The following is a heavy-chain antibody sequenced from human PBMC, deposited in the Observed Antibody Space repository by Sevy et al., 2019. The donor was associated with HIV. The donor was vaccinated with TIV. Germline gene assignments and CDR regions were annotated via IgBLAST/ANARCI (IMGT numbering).Heavy chain of an antibody. J-gene: IGHJ6*02. CDR2: ISSSSSYI. D-gene: IGHD4-17*01. Sequence: GGSLRLSCAASGFTFSSYSMNWVRQAPGKGLEWVSSISSSSSYIYYADSVKGRFTISRDNAKNSLYLQMNSLRAEDTAVYYCARDALTTDDYYYYGIDVWGQGTTVTVSS. CDR3: ARDALTTDDYYYYGIDV. CDR1: GFTFSSYS. V-gene: IGHV3-21*01.